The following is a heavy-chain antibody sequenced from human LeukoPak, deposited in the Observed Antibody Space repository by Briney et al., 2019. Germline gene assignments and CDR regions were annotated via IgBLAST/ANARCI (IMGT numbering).Heavy chain of an antibody. CDR2: INSDGSST. Sequence: GGSLRLSCAASGFTFSSYWMHWARQAPGKGLVWVSRINSDGSSTSYADSVKGRFTISRDNAKNTQYLQMNSLRAEDTAVYYCARDLKLVGATTAYFDYWGQGTLVTVSS. D-gene: IGHD1-26*01. V-gene: IGHV3-74*01. J-gene: IGHJ4*02. CDR1: GFTFSSYW. CDR3: ARDLKLVGATTAYFDY.